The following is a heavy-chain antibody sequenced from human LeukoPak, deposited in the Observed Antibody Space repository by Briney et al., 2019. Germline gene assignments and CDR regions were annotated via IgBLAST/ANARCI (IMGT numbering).Heavy chain of an antibody. CDR1: DFTVSSNY. J-gene: IGHJ4*02. CDR2: IHPSGINT. V-gene: IGHV3-53*01. CDR3: ARDPSTLLPTDDS. D-gene: IGHD2-2*01. Sequence: GGSLRLSCAASDFTVSSNYMSWVRQAPGKGLDWVSTIHPSGINTHHADSVKGRFTISRDNSKNTLYLQMNSLRVEDTAIYYCARDPSTLLPTDDSWGQGTLVAVSS.